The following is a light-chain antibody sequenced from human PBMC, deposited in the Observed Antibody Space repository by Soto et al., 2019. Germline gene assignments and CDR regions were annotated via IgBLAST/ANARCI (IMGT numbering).Light chain of an antibody. CDR2: EVS. V-gene: IGLV2-8*01. Sequence: QSALTQPPSASGSRGQSVTISCTGTSSDIGTYDYVSWYQQHPGRAPKLIIFEVSKRPSGVPDRFSGSKSGNTASLIVSGLQPDDEAEYHCSSYTGDDFTFVFGTGTKLTVL. CDR3: SSYTGDDFTFV. CDR1: SSDIGTYDY. J-gene: IGLJ1*01.